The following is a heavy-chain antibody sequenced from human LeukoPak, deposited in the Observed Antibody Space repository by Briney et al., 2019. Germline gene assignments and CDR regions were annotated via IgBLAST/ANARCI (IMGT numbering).Heavy chain of an antibody. V-gene: IGHV4-31*03. Sequence: PSETLPLTCTVSGGSISSGGYYWSWIRQHPGKGLEWIGYIYYSGSTVYNSSLKSRLTISIDTSKNQFSLKLSSVTAADTAVYYCARESAPETAMVTVFDYWGQGTLVTVSS. CDR1: GGSISSGGYY. J-gene: IGHJ4*02. CDR2: IYYSGST. D-gene: IGHD5-18*01. CDR3: ARESAPETAMVTVFDY.